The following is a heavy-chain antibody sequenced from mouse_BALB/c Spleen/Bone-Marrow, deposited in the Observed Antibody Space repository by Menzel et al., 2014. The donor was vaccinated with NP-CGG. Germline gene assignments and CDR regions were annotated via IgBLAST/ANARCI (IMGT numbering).Heavy chain of an antibody. Sequence: QVQLQQSGPGLGQSSQSLSITCTVSGLSLTSYGVHWVRLSPGKGLEWLGVIWNIGTTDYNAAFISRLSITKDNSKSQVFFKMNSLKADDTAIYYCASEFAYWGQGTLVTVSA. V-gene: IGHV2-4-1*01. J-gene: IGHJ3*01. CDR3: ASEFAY. CDR1: GLSLTSYG. CDR2: IWNIGTT.